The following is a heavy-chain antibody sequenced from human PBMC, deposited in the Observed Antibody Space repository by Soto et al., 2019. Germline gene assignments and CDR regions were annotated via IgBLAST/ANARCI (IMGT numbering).Heavy chain of an antibody. J-gene: IGHJ4*02. Sequence: AVKVSCKASGGTFSTNAISWVLQAPGQGLEWMGWIIPIFGTANYAQKFQGRVTITADESTSTAYMELSSLRSEDTAVYYCARQFDSDTSGYYYAYWGQGTLVTVSS. CDR3: ARQFDSDTSGYYYAY. CDR2: IIPIFGTA. CDR1: GGTFSTNA. V-gene: IGHV1-69*13. D-gene: IGHD3-22*01.